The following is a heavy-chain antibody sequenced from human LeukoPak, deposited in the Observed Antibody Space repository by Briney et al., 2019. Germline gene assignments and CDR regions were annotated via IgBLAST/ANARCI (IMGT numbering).Heavy chain of an antibody. D-gene: IGHD1-14*01. CDR1: GDSVSSDSAA. CDR3: ARGFLRTGFDS. Sequence: SQTLSLTCAISGDSVSSDSAAWNWIWQSPSRGLEWLGRTYYMSKWINDYAVSVKSRITINPDTSRSQFSLQLNSVTPEDTAVYYCARGFLRTGFDSWGQGTLVIVSS. J-gene: IGHJ4*02. V-gene: IGHV6-1*01. CDR2: TYYMSKWIN.